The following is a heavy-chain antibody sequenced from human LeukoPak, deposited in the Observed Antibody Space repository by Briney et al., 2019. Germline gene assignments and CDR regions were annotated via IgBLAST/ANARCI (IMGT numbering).Heavy chain of an antibody. CDR1: GGSISSGGYY. V-gene: IGHV4-61*02. J-gene: IGHJ3*02. CDR2: IYTSGST. D-gene: IGHD3-16*02. Sequence: SETLSLTCTVSGGSISSGGYYWSWIRQPAGKGLEWIGRIYTSGSTNYNPSLKSRVTISVDTSKNQFSLKLSSVTAADTAVYYCARRYFAVWGSYRSPDAFDIWGQGTMVTVSS. CDR3: ARRYFAVWGSYRSPDAFDI.